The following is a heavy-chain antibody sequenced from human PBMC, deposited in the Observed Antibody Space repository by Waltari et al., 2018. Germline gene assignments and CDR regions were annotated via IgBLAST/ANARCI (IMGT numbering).Heavy chain of an antibody. V-gene: IGHV4-34*01. CDR2: INQGGKT. CDR1: GGSLRGSY. J-gene: IGHJ4*02. D-gene: IGHD1-26*01. CDR3: ARNKTRGAFDY. Sequence: QVQLQQWGASLLKPSETLSLTCCASGGSLRGSYWSWIRKPPGKGLQWIGEINQGGKTNYNPSLRSRLTMSVHTSRAEFSMRLISVNAADTAIYYCARNKTRGAFDYWGQGILVIVSS.